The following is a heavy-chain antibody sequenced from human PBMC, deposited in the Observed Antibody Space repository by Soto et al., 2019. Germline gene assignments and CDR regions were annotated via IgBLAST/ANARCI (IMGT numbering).Heavy chain of an antibody. J-gene: IGHJ4*02. CDR3: ARAVYDYLGSAFDY. D-gene: IGHD3-3*01. V-gene: IGHV1-69*01. CDR1: GGTFSSYA. CDR2: IIPIFCTA. Sequence: QVQLVQSGAEVKKPGSSVKVSCQASGGTFSSYAISWVRQAPGQGLEWMGGIIPIFCTANYAQKFQGRVTITADESTSTAYMELSSLISEDTAVYYCARAVYDYLGSAFDYWGQGTLVTVSS.